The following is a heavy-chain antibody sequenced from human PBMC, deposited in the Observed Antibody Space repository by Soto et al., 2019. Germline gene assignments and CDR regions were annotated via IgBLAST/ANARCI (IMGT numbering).Heavy chain of an antibody. Sequence: PSETLSLTCTVSGGSISSYYWNWIRQPPGKGLEWIGYIYNSGSTNYNPSLKSRVTISVDTSRNQFSLKLSSVTAADTAVYYCGGGTESSSYYFYDMDDWGQGTTVTVS. J-gene: IGHJ6*02. V-gene: IGHV4-59*01. CDR3: GGGTESSSYYFYDMDD. CDR1: GGSISSYY. CDR2: IYNSGST. D-gene: IGHD2-2*01.